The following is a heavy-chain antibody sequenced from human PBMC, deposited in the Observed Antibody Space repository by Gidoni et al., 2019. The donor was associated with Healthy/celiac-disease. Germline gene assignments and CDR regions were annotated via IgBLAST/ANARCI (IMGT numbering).Heavy chain of an antibody. V-gene: IGHV3-13*01. CDR3: ARVGYDSSGYYYDY. CDR2: IGTAGDT. D-gene: IGHD3-22*01. J-gene: IGHJ4*02. CDR1: GCTFSSYD. Sequence: EVQLVESGGGLVQPGGSLRLSFAASGCTFSSYDMHWVRHATGKGLEWVSAIGTAGDTYYPGAVKGRFTISRENAKNSLYLQMNSLRAGDTAVYYCARVGYDSSGYYYDYWGQGTLVTVSS.